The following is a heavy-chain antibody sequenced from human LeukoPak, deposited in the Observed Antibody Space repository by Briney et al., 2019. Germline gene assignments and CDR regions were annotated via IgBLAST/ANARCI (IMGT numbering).Heavy chain of an antibody. J-gene: IGHJ4*02. CDR3: ARAWIIAVAGTPFDY. CDR2: INHSGST. Sequence: SETLSLTCAVYGGSFSGYYWSWIRQPPGKGLEWIGEINHSGSTYYNPSLKSRVTISVDTSKNQFSLKLSSVTAADTAVYYCARAWIIAVAGTPFDYWGQGTLVTVSS. CDR1: GGSFSGYY. V-gene: IGHV4-34*01. D-gene: IGHD6-19*01.